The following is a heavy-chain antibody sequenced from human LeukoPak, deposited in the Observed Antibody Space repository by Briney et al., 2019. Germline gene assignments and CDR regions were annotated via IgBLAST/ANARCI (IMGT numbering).Heavy chain of an antibody. CDR1: GYTFTSYG. V-gene: IGHV1-18*01. J-gene: IGHJ6*03. CDR3: ARDSGGIRFLEWLPSYYYYYMDV. CDR2: ISAYNGNT. D-gene: IGHD3-3*01. Sequence: ASVKVSCKASGYTFTSYGISWVRQAPGQGLEWMGWISAYNGNTNYAQKLQGRVTMTTDTSTSTAYMELRSLRSDDTAVYYCARDSGGIRFLEWLPSYYYYYMDVWGKGTTVTVSS.